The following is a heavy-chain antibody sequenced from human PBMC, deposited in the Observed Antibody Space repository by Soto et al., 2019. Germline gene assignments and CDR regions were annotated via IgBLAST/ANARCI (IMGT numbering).Heavy chain of an antibody. D-gene: IGHD2-15*01. J-gene: IGHJ4*02. CDR3: ASTRYCSGGSCYPVAYYFDY. V-gene: IGHV1-69*13. Sequence: SVKVSCKASGGSFSIYAISWVRQAPGQGLEWMGGIIPIFGTANYAQKFQGRVTITADESTSTDYMELSSLRSEDTAVYYCASTRYCSGGSCYPVAYYFDYWGQGTLVTVSS. CDR2: IIPIFGTA. CDR1: GGSFSIYA.